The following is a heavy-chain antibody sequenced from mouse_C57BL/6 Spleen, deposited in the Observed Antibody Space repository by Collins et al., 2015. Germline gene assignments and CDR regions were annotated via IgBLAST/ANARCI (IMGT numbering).Heavy chain of an antibody. CDR2: IWSGGST. D-gene: IGHD2-14*01. CDR1: GFSLTSYG. CDR3: ARNRGYDWFAY. Sequence: QVQLKQSGPGLVQPSQSLSITCTVSGFSLTSYGVHWVRQSPGKGLEWLGVIWSGGSTDYNAAFISRLSISKDNSKSQVFFKMNSLQANDTAIYYCARNRGYDWFAYWGQGTLVTVSA. V-gene: IGHV2-2*02. J-gene: IGHJ3*01.